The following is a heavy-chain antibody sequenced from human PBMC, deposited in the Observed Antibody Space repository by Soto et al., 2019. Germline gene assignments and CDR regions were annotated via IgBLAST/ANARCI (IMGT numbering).Heavy chain of an antibody. Sequence: GESLKISCKGSGYSFAGYSITWVRHKPGKGLEWMGRIDPSDSQTYYSPSFRGHVTISATKSITTVFLQWSSLRASDTAMYYCARQIYDSDTGPNFQYYFDSWGQGTPVTVSS. J-gene: IGHJ4*02. CDR2: IDPSDSQT. V-gene: IGHV5-10-1*01. CDR3: ARQIYDSDTGPNFQYYFDS. D-gene: IGHD3-22*01. CDR1: GYSFAGYS.